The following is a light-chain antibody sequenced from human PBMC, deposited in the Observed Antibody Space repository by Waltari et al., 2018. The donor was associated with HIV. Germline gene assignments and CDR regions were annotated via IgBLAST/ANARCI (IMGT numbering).Light chain of an antibody. Sequence: SYELTQPPSVSVSPGQTASITCPGAQLEDKFVCWYQQRPGQSPVLVMYKDTRRPSGIPERFSGSNSGNTATLTITGTQSMDEADYYCQAWDRSVVFGGGTKLTVL. CDR1: QLEDKF. V-gene: IGLV3-1*01. CDR2: KDT. J-gene: IGLJ2*01. CDR3: QAWDRSVV.